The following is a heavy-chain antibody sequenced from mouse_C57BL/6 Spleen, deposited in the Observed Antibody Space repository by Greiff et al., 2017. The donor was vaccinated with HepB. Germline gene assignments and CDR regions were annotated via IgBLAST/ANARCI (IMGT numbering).Heavy chain of an antibody. D-gene: IGHD1-1*01. V-gene: IGHV1-18*01. Sequence: VQLKESGPELVKPGASVKIPCKASGYTFTDYNMDWVKQSHGKSLEWIGDINPNNGGTIYNQKFKGKATLTVDKSSSTAYMELRSLTSEDTAVYYCARRGSSHYAMDYWGQGTSVTVSS. CDR2: INPNNGGT. J-gene: IGHJ4*01. CDR1: GYTFTDYN. CDR3: ARRGSSHYAMDY.